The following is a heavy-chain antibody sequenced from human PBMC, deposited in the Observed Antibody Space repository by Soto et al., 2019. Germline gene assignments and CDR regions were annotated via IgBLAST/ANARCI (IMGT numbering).Heavy chain of an antibody. CDR2: IYYSGST. CDR3: ARVPYYDFWSGYYKTYYYYGMDV. D-gene: IGHD3-3*01. CDR1: GGSISSSSYY. Sequence: SETLSLTCTVSGGSISSSSYYWGWIRQPPGKGLEWIGSIYYSGSTYYNPSLKSRVTISVDTSKNQFSLKLSSVTAADTAVYYCARVPYYDFWSGYYKTYYYYGMDVWGQGTTVTVSS. J-gene: IGHJ6*02. V-gene: IGHV4-39*01.